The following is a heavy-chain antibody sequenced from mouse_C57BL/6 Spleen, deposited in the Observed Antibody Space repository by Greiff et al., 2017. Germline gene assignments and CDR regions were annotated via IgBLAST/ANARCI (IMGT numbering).Heavy chain of an antibody. CDR2: ISSGSSTI. CDR1: GFTFSDYG. V-gene: IGHV5-17*01. D-gene: IGHD2-3*01. Sequence: EVKLVESGGGLVKPGGSLKLSCAASGFTFSDYGMHWVRQAPEKGLEWVAYISSGSSTIYYADTVKGRFTISRDNAKNTLFLQMTRLRSEDTAMYYCARRDGLLGAMDYWGQGTSVTVSS. CDR3: ARRDGLLGAMDY. J-gene: IGHJ4*01.